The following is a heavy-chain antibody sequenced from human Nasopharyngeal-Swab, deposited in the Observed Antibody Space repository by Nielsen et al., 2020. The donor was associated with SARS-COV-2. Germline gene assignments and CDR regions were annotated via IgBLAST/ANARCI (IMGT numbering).Heavy chain of an antibody. CDR1: GYVFTYYY. Sequence: ASAQVSCKASGYVFTYYYVHWARQAPAQGPEWMGIINPGGGNATYSQSFQGRITMTSDTSTNTVFMELFSLRSEDTAVYYCARESATFEDCTDTSCHSGPWDAWGQGTLVTVSS. CDR2: INPGGGNA. J-gene: IGHJ5*02. V-gene: IGHV1-46*01. D-gene: IGHD2-8*02. CDR3: ARESATFEDCTDTSCHSGPWDA.